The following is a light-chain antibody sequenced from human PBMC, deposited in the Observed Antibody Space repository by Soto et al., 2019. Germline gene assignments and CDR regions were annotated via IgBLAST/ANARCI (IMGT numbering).Light chain of an antibody. CDR3: QQYSSSLWT. CDR2: DAS. J-gene: IGKJ1*01. V-gene: IGKV1-5*01. CDR1: QSITYC. Sequence: SPGERVTLSCRATQSITYCLAWYQQKPGRAPRLLIYDASSMATGIPSRFSGSGSGTQFTLTISSLQPDDFATYYCQQYSSSLWTFGQGAKVDIK.